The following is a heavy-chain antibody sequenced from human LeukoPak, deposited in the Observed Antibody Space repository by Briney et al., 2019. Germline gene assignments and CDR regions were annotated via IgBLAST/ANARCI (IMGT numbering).Heavy chain of an antibody. D-gene: IGHD2-2*01. V-gene: IGHV3-23*01. Sequence: GGSLRLSCAASGFTFSSYAMSWVRQAPGKGLEWVSAISGSGGSTYYADSVKGRFTISRDNSKNTLYLQMNSLRAEGTAVYYCAKDRSSTSCYDYWGQGTLVTVSS. J-gene: IGHJ4*02. CDR3: AKDRSSTSCYDY. CDR1: GFTFSSYA. CDR2: ISGSGGST.